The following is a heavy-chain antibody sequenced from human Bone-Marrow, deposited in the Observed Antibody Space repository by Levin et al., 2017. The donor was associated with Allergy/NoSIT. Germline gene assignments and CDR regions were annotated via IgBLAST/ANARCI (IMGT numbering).Heavy chain of an antibody. J-gene: IGHJ4*02. V-gene: IGHV3-21*01. Sequence: SCATSGFTFSSYSMNWVRQAPGKGLEWVSSISSSSSYIYYADSVKGRFTISRDNAKNSLYLQMNSLRAEDTAVYYCAREGYGDRCDYWGQGTLVTVSS. CDR2: ISSSSSYI. CDR3: AREGYGDRCDY. CDR1: GFTFSSYS. D-gene: IGHD4-17*01.